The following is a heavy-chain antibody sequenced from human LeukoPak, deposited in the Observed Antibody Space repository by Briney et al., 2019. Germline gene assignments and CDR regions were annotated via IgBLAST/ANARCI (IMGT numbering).Heavy chain of an antibody. CDR3: ARDVSGINGTTAHFDY. J-gene: IGHJ4*02. Sequence: GGSLRLSCAASGFTFSSYWMSWVRQAPGKGLEWVANIKQDGSEKYYVDSVKGRFTISRDNAKNSLYLQMNSLRAEDTAVYYCARDVSGINGTTAHFDYWGQGTLVTVSS. CDR1: GFTFSSYW. V-gene: IGHV3-7*01. CDR2: IKQDGSEK. D-gene: IGHD1-20*01.